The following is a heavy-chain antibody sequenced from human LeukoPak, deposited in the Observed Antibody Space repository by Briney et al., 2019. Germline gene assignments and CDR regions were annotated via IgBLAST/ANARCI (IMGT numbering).Heavy chain of an antibody. V-gene: IGHV3-30*04. J-gene: IGHJ4*02. CDR1: GFTFSSYA. CDR3: ARDSGID. D-gene: IGHD3-10*01. Sequence: GGSLRLSCAASGFTFSSYAMHWVRQAPGKGLEWVAVISYDGSDKYYADSVKGRFTISRDNSKNTLYLQMNSLRAEDTAVYYCARDSGIDWGQGTLVTVSS. CDR2: ISYDGSDK.